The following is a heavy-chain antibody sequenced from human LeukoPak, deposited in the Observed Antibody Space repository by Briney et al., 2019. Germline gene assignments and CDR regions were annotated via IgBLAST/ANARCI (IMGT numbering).Heavy chain of an antibody. J-gene: IGHJ5*02. CDR1: GFTFSSYA. Sequence: GGSLRLSCTASGFTFSSYAMSWVRQAPGKGLEWVSAISGSGGSTYYADSVKGRFTISRDNSKNTLYLQMNSVRAEETAVYYCAKEGHILTGYYSGNFDPWGQGTLVTVSS. CDR2: ISGSGGST. D-gene: IGHD3-9*01. CDR3: AKEGHILTGYYSGNFDP. V-gene: IGHV3-23*01.